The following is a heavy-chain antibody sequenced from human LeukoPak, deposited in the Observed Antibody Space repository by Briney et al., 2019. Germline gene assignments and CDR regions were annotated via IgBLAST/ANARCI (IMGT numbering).Heavy chain of an antibody. CDR3: ARRLANSSGHRDAFDI. D-gene: IGHD6-19*01. J-gene: IGHJ3*02. Sequence: SETLSLTCTVSGGSISTYYWNWIRQPRGKGLECIGYIYYSGSPSYNPSLRSRVTISVDTSKNQFSLKLSSVTAADTAVYYCARRLANSSGHRDAFDIWGQGTMVTVSS. V-gene: IGHV4-59*08. CDR1: GGSISTYY. CDR2: IYYSGSP.